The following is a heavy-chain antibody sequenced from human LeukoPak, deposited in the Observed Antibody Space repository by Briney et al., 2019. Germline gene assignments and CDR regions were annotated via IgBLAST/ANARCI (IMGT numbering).Heavy chain of an antibody. CDR3: ARGGALLDY. D-gene: IGHD3-10*01. CDR1: GFTFSSYE. J-gene: IGHJ4*02. CDR2: ISSSGSTI. Sequence: GGSLRLSCAASGFTFSSYEMNWVRQAPGKGLEWVSYISSSGSTIYYADSVKGRFTISRDNADNSLFLQMNSLRPEDTAVYHCARGGALLDYWGQGTLVTVSS. V-gene: IGHV3-48*03.